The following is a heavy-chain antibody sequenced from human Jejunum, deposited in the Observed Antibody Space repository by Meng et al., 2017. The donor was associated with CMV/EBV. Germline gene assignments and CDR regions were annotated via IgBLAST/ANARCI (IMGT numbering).Heavy chain of an antibody. D-gene: IGHD5-24*01. CDR3: ARGGDGYGNFDC. Sequence: SCAASGFSFSSYWMHWVRKVPGKGPVWVSRISPDGSTTYYAGSVKGRFTISRDNAKNTLYVQMNSLRAEDTAVFYCARGGDGYGNFDCWGQGTLVTVSS. V-gene: IGHV3-74*01. J-gene: IGHJ4*02. CDR2: ISPDGSTT. CDR1: GFSFSSYW.